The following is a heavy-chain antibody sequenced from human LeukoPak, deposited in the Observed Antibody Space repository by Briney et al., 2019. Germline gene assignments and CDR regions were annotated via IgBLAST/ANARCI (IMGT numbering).Heavy chain of an antibody. CDR1: GFTFSSYS. J-gene: IGHJ4*02. V-gene: IGHV3-48*02. CDR3: ARGRPSDY. Sequence: PGGSLRLSCAASGFTFSSYSMNWVRQAPGKGLEWVSYISSSSSIIYYADSLKGRFTISRDNAKDSLYLQMNSLRDEDTAGYYCARGRPSDYWGQGTLVTVSS. CDR2: ISSSSSII.